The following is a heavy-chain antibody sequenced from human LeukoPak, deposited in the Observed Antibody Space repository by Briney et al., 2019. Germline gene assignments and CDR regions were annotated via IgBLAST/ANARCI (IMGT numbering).Heavy chain of an antibody. J-gene: IGHJ4*02. V-gene: IGHV3-9*01. D-gene: IGHD6-19*01. CDR2: ISWNSGSI. CDR3: AKDIAGPAVAVGN. Sequence: PGRSLRLSCAASGFTFDDYAMHWVRQAPGKGLEWVSGISWNSGSIGYADSVKGRFTISRDNAKNSLYLQMNSLRAEDTALCYCAKDIAGPAVAVGNWGQGTLVTVSS. CDR1: GFTFDDYA.